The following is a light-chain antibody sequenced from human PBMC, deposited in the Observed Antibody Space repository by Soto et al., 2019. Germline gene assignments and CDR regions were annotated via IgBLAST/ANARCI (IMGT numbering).Light chain of an antibody. CDR2: TTS. J-gene: IGKJ2*01. CDR3: QQLNSYPYT. V-gene: IGKV1-9*01. Sequence: DIQLTQSPSFLSASVGDEVTITCRASQGISSYLAWYQQKPGKAPKLLISTTSTLQSGVPSRFSGSGSETDFTLTISSLQPEDFATYFCQQLNSYPYTFGQGTKLEIE. CDR1: QGISSY.